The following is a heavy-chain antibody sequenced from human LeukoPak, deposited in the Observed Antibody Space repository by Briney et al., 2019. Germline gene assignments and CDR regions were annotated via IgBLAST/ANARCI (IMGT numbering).Heavy chain of an antibody. J-gene: IGHJ5*02. CDR1: GFSLSTSGVG. CDR3: AHRPLGQAEFDP. D-gene: IGHD3-16*01. Sequence: ESGPTLVKPTETLRLTFTFSGFSLSTSGVGVGWIRQPPGKALEWLALIYWDVDKPYTPSLKSRLTITKDTSKNHVVLTMTNMDPVDTGTYYCAHRPLGQAEFDPWGQGTLVTVSS. CDR2: IYWDVDK. V-gene: IGHV2-5*02.